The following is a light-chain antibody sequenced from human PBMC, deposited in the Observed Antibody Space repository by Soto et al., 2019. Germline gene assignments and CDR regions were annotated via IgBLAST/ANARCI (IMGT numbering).Light chain of an antibody. CDR2: EDS. V-gene: IGLV2-23*01. CDR3: CSYAGSSTYV. J-gene: IGLJ1*01. CDR1: SSDFGSYNL. Sequence: QSVLTQPASVSRSPGQSITISCTGTSSDFGSYNLVSWYQQHPGKAPKLMIYEDSKRPSGVSNRFSGSKSGNTASLTISGLQAEDDADYYCCSYAGSSTYVFGTGTKLTVL.